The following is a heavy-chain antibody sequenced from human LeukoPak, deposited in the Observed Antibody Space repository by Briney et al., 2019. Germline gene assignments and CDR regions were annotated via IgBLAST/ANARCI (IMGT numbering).Heavy chain of an antibody. V-gene: IGHV3-23*01. J-gene: IGHJ4*02. CDR3: AKDHSLYSSGWYYY. D-gene: IGHD6-19*01. CDR2: ISGSGGST. Sequence: GGSLRLSCAASGFTFSSYAMNWVRQAPGKGLEWVSAISGSGGSTYYADSVKGRFTISRDNSKNTLYLQMNSLRAEDTAVYYCAKDHSLYSSGWYYYWGQGTLVTVSS. CDR1: GFTFSSYA.